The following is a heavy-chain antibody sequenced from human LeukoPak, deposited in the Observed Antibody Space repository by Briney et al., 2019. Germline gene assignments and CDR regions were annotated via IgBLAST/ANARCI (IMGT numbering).Heavy chain of an antibody. CDR1: GGSISSYY. CDR2: IYYSGST. V-gene: IGHV4-59*01. CDR3: ARGVYSYGYVNYYYGMDV. D-gene: IGHD5-18*01. Sequence: SETLSLTCTVSGGSISSYYWSWIRQPPGKGLEWIGYIYYSGSTNYNPSLKSRVTISVDTSKNQFSLKLSSVTAADTAVYYCARGVYSYGYVNYYYGMDVWGQGTTVTVSS. J-gene: IGHJ6*02.